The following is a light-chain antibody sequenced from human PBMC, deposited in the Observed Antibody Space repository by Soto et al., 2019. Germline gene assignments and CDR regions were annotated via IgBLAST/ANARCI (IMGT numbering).Light chain of an antibody. Sequence: VMTQSPDTLSVSPGERAALSCRASQSVSSNLAWYQQKPGQAPRLLIYGASNRATGIPDRFSGSGSGTDFTLTISRLEPEDFAVYYCQQYGSSGTFGQGTKVDIK. CDR3: QQYGSSGT. V-gene: IGKV3-20*01. CDR1: QSVSSN. J-gene: IGKJ1*01. CDR2: GAS.